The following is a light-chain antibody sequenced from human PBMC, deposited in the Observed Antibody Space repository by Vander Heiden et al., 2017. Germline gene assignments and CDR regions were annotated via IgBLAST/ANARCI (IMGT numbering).Light chain of an antibody. J-gene: IGLJ2*01. CDR1: SSNIGAGYD. V-gene: IGLV1-40*01. CDR3: QSYDSSSVV. CDR2: GNS. Sequence: QSVLTQPPSVSGAPGQRVTISCTGSSSNIGAGYDVHWYQQLPGTAPKLLIYGNSNRPSGFPDRFSGSKSGTSASLAITGLQAEDEADYYCQSYDSSSVVFGGGTKLTVL.